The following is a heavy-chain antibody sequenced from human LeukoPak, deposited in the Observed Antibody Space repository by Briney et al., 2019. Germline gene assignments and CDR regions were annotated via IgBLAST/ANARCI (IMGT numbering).Heavy chain of an antibody. CDR1: GYTFTGYY. CDR2: INPNSGGT. Sequence: ASVKVSCKASGYTFTGYYMHWVRQAPGQGLEWMGWINPNSGGTNYAQKFQGRVNMTRDTSISKASMELSRLRSDATAVYYCARPIYYYDSSGYYYHNFDYWGQGTLVTVSS. D-gene: IGHD3-22*01. CDR3: ARPIYYYDSSGYYYHNFDY. J-gene: IGHJ4*02. V-gene: IGHV1-2*02.